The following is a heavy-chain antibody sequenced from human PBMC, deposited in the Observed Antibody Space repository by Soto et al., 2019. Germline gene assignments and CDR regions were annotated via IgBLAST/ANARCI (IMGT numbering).Heavy chain of an antibody. V-gene: IGHV1-18*01. J-gene: IGHJ1*01. CDR2: ISAYNGNT. Sequence: ASVKVSCKASGYTFTSYGISWVRQAPGQGLEWMGWISAYNGNTNYAQKLQGRVTMTTDTSTSTAYMELRSLRSDDTAVYYCARDTSIAVAGEDPFQHWGQGTLVTVSS. D-gene: IGHD6-19*01. CDR3: ARDTSIAVAGEDPFQH. CDR1: GYTFTSYG.